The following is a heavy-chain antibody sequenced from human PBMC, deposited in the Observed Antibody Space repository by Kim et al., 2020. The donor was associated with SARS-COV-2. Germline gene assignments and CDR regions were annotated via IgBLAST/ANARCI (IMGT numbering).Heavy chain of an antibody. J-gene: IGHJ6*02. Sequence: AQKFQGRVTITADESTSTAYMELSSLRSEDTAVYYCARDIAALEHYGMDVWGQGTTVTVSS. CDR3: ARDIAALEHYGMDV. V-gene: IGHV1-69*01. D-gene: IGHD6-6*01.